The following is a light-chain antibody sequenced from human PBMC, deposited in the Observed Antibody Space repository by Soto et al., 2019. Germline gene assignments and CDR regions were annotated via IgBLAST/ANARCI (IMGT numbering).Light chain of an antibody. Sequence: QSALTQPPSASGCPGQSVAISCTGTSSDVGGYNYVSWYQQRPGKAPKLMIYEVNKRPSGVPDRFSGSKSGNTASLTVSGLQAEDEADYYCSSYAGSSNVFGTGTKVTVL. J-gene: IGLJ1*01. CDR2: EVN. CDR1: SSDVGGYNY. CDR3: SSYAGSSNV. V-gene: IGLV2-8*01.